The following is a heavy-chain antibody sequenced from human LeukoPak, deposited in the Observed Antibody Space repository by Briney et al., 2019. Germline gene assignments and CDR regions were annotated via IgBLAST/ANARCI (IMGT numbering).Heavy chain of an antibody. V-gene: IGHV4-59*01. Sequence: SETLSLTCTVSSGSISSNYWSWIRQPPGKGLEWIGYIYYTGSTNYNPSLKSRVTISVDTSKNQFSLKLSSVTAADTAVYYCARGDIVATINAFDIWGQGTMVTVSP. CDR1: SGSISSNY. J-gene: IGHJ3*02. CDR3: ARGDIVATINAFDI. CDR2: IYYTGST. D-gene: IGHD5-12*01.